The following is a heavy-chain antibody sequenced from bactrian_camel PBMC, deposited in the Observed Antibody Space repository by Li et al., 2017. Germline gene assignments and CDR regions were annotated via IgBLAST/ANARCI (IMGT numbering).Heavy chain of an antibody. J-gene: IGHJ6*01. D-gene: IGHD1*01. CDR2: ISKSGAVP. V-gene: IGHV3S40*01. Sequence: VQLVESGGGWVQPGESLRLACVASGFTFSNTDMTWARQTPGKGLEWVASISKSGAVPSVTPSVKGRFTISRDNTKNTVYLQMNSLTPGDTAMYYCTARYEFGLGACRGVGGLGFWGQGTQVTVS. CDR1: GFTFSNTD. CDR3: TARYEFGLGACRGVGGLGF.